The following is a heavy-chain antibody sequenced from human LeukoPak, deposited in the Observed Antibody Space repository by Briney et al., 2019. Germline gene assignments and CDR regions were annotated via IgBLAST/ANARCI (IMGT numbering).Heavy chain of an antibody. Sequence: GGSLRLSCAASGFTFSSYGMHWVRQGPGKGLEWVTFIWYDGTDKNYADSVKGRFTISRDNSKNTLYLQMNSLRAEDTAVYYCARSGSTYHYGMDVWGQGTTVTVSS. CDR2: IWYDGTDK. J-gene: IGHJ6*02. CDR3: ARSGSTYHYGMDV. CDR1: GFTFSSYG. D-gene: IGHD3-10*01. V-gene: IGHV3-33*01.